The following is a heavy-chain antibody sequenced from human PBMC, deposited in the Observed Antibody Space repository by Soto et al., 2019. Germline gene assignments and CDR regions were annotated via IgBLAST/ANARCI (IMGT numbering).Heavy chain of an antibody. D-gene: IGHD2-15*01. CDR1: GGSISSGDYY. CDR3: ARAAFCSGGSCYLAHYYYYYGMDV. V-gene: IGHV4-30-4*01. CDR2: IYYSGST. Sequence: TLSLTCTVSGGSISSGDYYWSWIRQPPGKGLEWIGYIYYSGSTYYNPSLKSRVTISVDTSKNQFSLKLSSVTAADTAVYYCARAAFCSGGSCYLAHYYYYYGMDVWGQGTTVTVSS. J-gene: IGHJ6*02.